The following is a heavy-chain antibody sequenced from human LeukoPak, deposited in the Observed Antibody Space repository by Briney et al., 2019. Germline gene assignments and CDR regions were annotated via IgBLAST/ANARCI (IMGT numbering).Heavy chain of an antibody. CDR2: ISAYNGNT. J-gene: IGHJ6*02. D-gene: IGHD3-10*01. V-gene: IGHV1-18*01. CDR3: ARGGGSGSYYPFNDYYYYGMDV. CDR1: GYTFTSYG. Sequence: ASVKVSCKASGYTFTSYGISGVRQAPGQGLEWMGWISAYNGNTNYAQKLQGRVTMTTDTSTSTAYMELRSLRSDDTAVYYCARGGGSGSYYPFNDYYYYGMDVWGQGTTVTVSS.